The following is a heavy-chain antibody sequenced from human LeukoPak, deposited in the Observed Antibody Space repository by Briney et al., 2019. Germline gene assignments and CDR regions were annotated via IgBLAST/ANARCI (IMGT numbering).Heavy chain of an antibody. V-gene: IGHV3-21*01. CDR2: ISSSSTYK. J-gene: IGHJ4*02. CDR3: AREVGATTNEDY. D-gene: IGHD1-26*01. CDR1: GFTFSSYS. Sequence: GGSLRLSCAASGFTFSSYSMNWVRQAPGKGLEWVSSISSSSTYKFYADSVKGRFTISRDNARDSLSLQTNSLRAEDTAVYYCAREVGATTNEDYWGQGTLVTVSS.